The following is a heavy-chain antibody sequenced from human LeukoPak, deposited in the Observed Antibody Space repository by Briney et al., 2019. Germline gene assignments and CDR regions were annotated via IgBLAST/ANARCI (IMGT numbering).Heavy chain of an antibody. V-gene: IGHV3-48*01. Sequence: GGSLRLSCVTSGFPFSTYSMNWVRQAPGKGLEWLSYITSTSDTIYYADSVKGRFTISRDNSKNTLYLQMNSLRAEDTAVYYCANPGVDPFDIWGQGTMVTVSS. CDR1: GFPFSTYS. D-gene: IGHD7-27*01. CDR2: ITSTSDTI. CDR3: ANPGVDPFDI. J-gene: IGHJ3*02.